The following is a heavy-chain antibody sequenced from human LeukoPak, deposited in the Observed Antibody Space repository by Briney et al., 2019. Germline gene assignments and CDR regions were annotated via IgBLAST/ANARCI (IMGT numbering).Heavy chain of an antibody. Sequence: SETLSLTCTVSGGSISSTSYYWGWIRQPPGKGLEWIGSTYYSGSTYYNPSLKSRVTISVDTSKNQFSLKLTSVTAADTAVYYCARDGVYCSSTSCSHYWGQGTLVTVSS. D-gene: IGHD2-2*01. CDR2: TYYSGST. J-gene: IGHJ4*02. V-gene: IGHV4-39*07. CDR1: GGSISSTSYY. CDR3: ARDGVYCSSTSCSHY.